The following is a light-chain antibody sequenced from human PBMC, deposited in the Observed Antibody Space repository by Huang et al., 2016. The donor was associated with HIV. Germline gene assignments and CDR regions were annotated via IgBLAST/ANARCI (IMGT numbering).Light chain of an antibody. J-gene: IGKJ5*01. CDR2: KIA. CDR1: QSLIYSDGNTY. V-gene: IGKV2-30*01. Sequence: DVVLTLSPPSLPVTLGQLASISCWSSQSLIYSDGNTYLSWCQQRPGQSPRRLIYKIANRDSGVPDRFSGSGSGSDVTLKISKVEAEDVAVYYGMKGTHWPPITFGQGTRLEI. CDR3: MKGTHWPPIT.